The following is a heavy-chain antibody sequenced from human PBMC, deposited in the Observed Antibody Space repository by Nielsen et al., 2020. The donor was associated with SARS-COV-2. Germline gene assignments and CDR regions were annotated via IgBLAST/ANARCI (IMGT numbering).Heavy chain of an antibody. J-gene: IGHJ4*02. CDR2: ISSSSSTI. V-gene: IGHV3-48*04. CDR3: ARARTTVTSYYFDY. D-gene: IGHD4-17*01. CDR1: GFTFSSYS. Sequence: GESLKISCAASGFTFSSYSMNWVRQAPGKGLEWVSYISSSSSTIYYADSVKGRFTISRDNAKNSLYLQMNSLRAEDTAVYYCARARTTVTSYYFDYWGQGTLVTVSS.